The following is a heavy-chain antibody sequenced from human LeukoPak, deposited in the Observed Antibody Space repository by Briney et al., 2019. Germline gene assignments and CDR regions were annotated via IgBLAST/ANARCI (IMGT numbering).Heavy chain of an antibody. V-gene: IGHV3-30*18. CDR1: GFTFATYG. J-gene: IGHJ2*01. CDR2: ISYDGSNK. D-gene: IGHD5-12*01. Sequence: GGSLRLSCAASGFTFATYGMHWVRQAPGKGLEWLAVISYDGSNKYYADSVKGRFTISRDNSKNTLYLQMNSLRAEDTAVYYCAKDIVASADSWYFDLWGRGTLVTVSS. CDR3: AKDIVASADSWYFDL.